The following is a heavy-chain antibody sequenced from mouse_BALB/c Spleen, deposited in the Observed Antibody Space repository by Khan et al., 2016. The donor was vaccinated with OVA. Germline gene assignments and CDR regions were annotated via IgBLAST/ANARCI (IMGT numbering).Heavy chain of an antibody. Sequence: EVELVESGGGLVKPGGSLTLSCEVSGFAFNSYDMSWVRQTPEKRLEWVATISSTGSYTYYPGSVKGRFTISRDTARNTLYLQMNSLRSEDTALYDSRRPSYCGNPWFTYWGQGTLVTVSA. CDR1: GFAFNSYD. CDR2: ISSTGSYT. J-gene: IGHJ3*01. CDR3: RRPSYCGNPWFTY. D-gene: IGHD2-1*01. V-gene: IGHV5-9*02.